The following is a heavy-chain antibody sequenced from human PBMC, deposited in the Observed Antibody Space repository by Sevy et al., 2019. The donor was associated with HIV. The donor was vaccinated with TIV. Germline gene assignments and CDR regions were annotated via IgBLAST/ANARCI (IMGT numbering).Heavy chain of an antibody. CDR2: IYPGDSDT. Sequence: GESLKISCKASGYDFTTYWIGWVRQVPGKGLEWMGIIYPGDSDTIYSPSFQGQVTMSVDKSITTAHLQWSSLKASDTAMYYCARGARGTLPSYYYYTLNVWGQGTTVIVSS. J-gene: IGHJ6*02. D-gene: IGHD3-10*01. CDR1: GYDFTTYW. CDR3: ARGARGTLPSYYYYTLNV. V-gene: IGHV5-51*01.